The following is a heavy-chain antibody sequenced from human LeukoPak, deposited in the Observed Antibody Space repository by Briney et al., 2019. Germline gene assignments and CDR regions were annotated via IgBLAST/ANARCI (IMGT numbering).Heavy chain of an antibody. V-gene: IGHV4-59*01. J-gene: IGHJ6*02. CDR1: GGSITSYY. D-gene: IGHD6-13*01. CDR3: ARDSQQQLDYYYGMDV. CDR2: IYYSGST. Sequence: SETLSLTCTLSGGSITSYYGRWIRQPPGKGLEWLGYIYYSGSTNYNPSLKSRVTISVDTSKNQFSLKLSSVTAADTAVYYCARDSQQQLDYYYGMDVWGQGTTVTVSS.